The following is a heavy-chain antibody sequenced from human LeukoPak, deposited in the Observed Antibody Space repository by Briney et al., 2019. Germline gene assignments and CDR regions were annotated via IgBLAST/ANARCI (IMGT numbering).Heavy chain of an antibody. J-gene: IGHJ4*02. CDR2: IRYDGSIK. V-gene: IGHV3-30*02. Sequence: GGSLRLSCAPSGFTFSSYGMHWVRQAPGKGLEWVAFIRYDGSIKYYADSVKGRFTISRDNSKNTLYLQLNSLRAEDTAIYYCAREDYGDLNYWGQGTLVTVSS. CDR1: GFTFSSYG. D-gene: IGHD4-17*01. CDR3: AREDYGDLNY.